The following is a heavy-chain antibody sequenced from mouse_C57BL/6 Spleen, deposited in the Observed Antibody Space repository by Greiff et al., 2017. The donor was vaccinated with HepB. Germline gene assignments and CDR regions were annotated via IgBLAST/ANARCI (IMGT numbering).Heavy chain of an antibody. CDR2: INYDGSST. J-gene: IGHJ4*01. CDR3: ARANYYGSRDYYAMDY. Sequence: EVKLMESEGGLVQPGSSMKLSCTASGFTFSDYYMAWVRQVPEKGLEWVANINYDGSSTYYLDSLKSRFIISRDNAKNILYLQMSSLKSEDTATYYCARANYYGSRDYYAMDYWGQGTSVTVSS. D-gene: IGHD1-1*01. CDR1: GFTFSDYY. V-gene: IGHV5-16*01.